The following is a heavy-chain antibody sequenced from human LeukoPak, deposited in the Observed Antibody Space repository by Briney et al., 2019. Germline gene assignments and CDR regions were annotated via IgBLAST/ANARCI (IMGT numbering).Heavy chain of an antibody. V-gene: IGHV3-30-3*01. J-gene: IGHJ4*02. CDR1: GFTFSSYA. CDR3: ARDREVNFDY. D-gene: IGHD3-3*01. CDR2: ISYDGSNK. Sequence: PGGSLRLSCAASGFTFSSYAMHWVRQAPGKGLEWVAVISYDGSNKYYADSVKGRFTISRDNSKNTLYLQMNSLRAEDTAVYYCARDREVNFDYWGQGTLVTVSS.